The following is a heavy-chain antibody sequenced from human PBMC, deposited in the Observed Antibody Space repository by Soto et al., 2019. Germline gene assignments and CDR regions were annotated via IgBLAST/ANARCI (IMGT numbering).Heavy chain of an antibody. V-gene: IGHV3-23*01. Sequence: GGSLRLSCAASGFTFSTYGMHWVRQAPGKGLEWVATISATGGSTYYADSVKDRFTISRDNSKNTLYLQMNGLRVEDTAVYYCAKDRLAGNFDYWGQGTQVTVSS. J-gene: IGHJ4*02. CDR3: AKDRLAGNFDY. CDR2: ISATGGST. CDR1: GFTFSTYG.